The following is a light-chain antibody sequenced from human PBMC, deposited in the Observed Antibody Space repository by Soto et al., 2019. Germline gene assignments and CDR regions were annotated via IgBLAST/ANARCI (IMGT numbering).Light chain of an antibody. J-gene: IGLJ1*01. CDR2: AVS. V-gene: IGLV2-14*01. CDR1: SSDVGLYDY. CDR3: SSYTSDSSYV. Sequence: ALTQPASVPESPGQSLTISCTGTSSDVGLYDYVSWYQQHPGKAPQLMIYAVSNRPSGVSNRFSASKSGNTASLFISGLQAEDEADYYCSSYTSDSSYVFGSGTKVTVL.